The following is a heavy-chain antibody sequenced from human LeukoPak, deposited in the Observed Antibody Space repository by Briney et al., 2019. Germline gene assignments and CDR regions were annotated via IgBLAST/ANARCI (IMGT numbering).Heavy chain of an antibody. V-gene: IGHV3-30*03. CDR2: ISYDGSNK. J-gene: IGHJ1*01. D-gene: IGHD6-13*01. CDR3: ALQQLATKYFQH. CDR1: GFTFSSYG. Sequence: PGRSLRPSCAASGFTFSSYGMHWVRQAPGKGLEWVAVISYDGSNKYYADSVKGRFTISRDNSKNTLYLQMNSLRAEDTAVYYCALQQLATKYFQHWGQGTLVTVSS.